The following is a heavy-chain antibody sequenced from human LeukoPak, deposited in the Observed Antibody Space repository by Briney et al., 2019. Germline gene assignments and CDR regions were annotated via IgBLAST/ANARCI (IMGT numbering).Heavy chain of an antibody. J-gene: IGHJ4*02. CDR2: IYHSGST. CDR1: GYSISSGYY. V-gene: IGHV4-38-2*02. CDR3: ARVSMTTVTTSFDY. Sequence: SETLSLTCTVSGYSISSGYYWGWIRQPPGKGLEGIGSIYHSGSTYYNPSLKSRVTISVDTSKNQFSLKLSSVTAADPAVYSCARVSMTTVTTSFDYWGQGTLVTVSS. D-gene: IGHD4-11*01.